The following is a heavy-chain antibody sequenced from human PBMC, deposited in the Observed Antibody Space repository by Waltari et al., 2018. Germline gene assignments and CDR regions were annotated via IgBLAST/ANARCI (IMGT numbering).Heavy chain of an antibody. V-gene: IGHV4-30-2*01. CDR1: GGSIGSGGYS. J-gene: IGHJ3*02. Sequence: QLQLQESGSGLVKPSQTLSLTCAVPGGSIGSGGYSWNWIRQPPGKGLEWIGYISHSGTTYYNASLRSRLTISLDRSRSQFSLHLSSVTAADTAVYYCAREAPMVVAADFAFDIWGRGTMVSVSS. CDR2: ISHSGTT. D-gene: IGHD2-15*01. CDR3: AREAPMVVAADFAFDI.